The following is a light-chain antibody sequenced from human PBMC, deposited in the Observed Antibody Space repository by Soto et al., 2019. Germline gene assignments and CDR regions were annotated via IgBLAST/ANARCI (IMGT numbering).Light chain of an antibody. CDR3: QQCGSPPLT. CDR1: QSVSSSY. V-gene: IGKV3-20*01. CDR2: GAS. Sequence: EIVLTQSPGTLSLSPGERATLSCRASQSVSSSYLAWYQQKPGQPPRLLIYGASSRATGIPDRFSGSGSGTDFTLTITRLEPEDFAVYYCQQCGSPPLTFGGGTKVEIK. J-gene: IGKJ4*01.